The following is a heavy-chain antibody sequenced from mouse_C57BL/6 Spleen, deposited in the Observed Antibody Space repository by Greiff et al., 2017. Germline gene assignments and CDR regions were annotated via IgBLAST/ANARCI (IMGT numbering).Heavy chain of an antibody. Sequence: QVQLKQSGAELARPGASVKLSCKASGYTFTSYGISWVKQRPGQGLEWIGEIYPRSGNTYYNEKFKGKATLTADTSSNTAYMEIRSPTSEDSAVFFCAREGEDYYALGYWGQGTSVTVSS. CDR1: GYTFTSYG. V-gene: IGHV1-81*01. CDR2: IYPRSGNT. J-gene: IGHJ4*01. CDR3: AREGEDYYALGY.